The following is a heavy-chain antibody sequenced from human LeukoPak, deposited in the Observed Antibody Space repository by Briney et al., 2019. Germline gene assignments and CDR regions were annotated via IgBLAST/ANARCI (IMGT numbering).Heavy chain of an antibody. V-gene: IGHV3-30*18. CDR2: ISYDGSNK. Sequence: GGSLRLSCAASGFTFSSYGMHWVRQAPGKGLEWVAVISYDGSNKYYADSVKGRFTISRDNSKNTLYLQMNSLRAEDTAVYYCAKDPRSSWYYFDYWGQGTLVTVSS. CDR1: GFTFSSYG. CDR3: AKDPRSSWYYFDY. D-gene: IGHD6-13*01. J-gene: IGHJ4*02.